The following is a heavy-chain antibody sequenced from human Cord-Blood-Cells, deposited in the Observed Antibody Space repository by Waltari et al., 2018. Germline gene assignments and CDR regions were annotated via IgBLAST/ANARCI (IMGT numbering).Heavy chain of an antibody. CDR1: GFTFSSSA. V-gene: IGHV3-30-3*01. CDR3: ARDRVIVVVTHAFDI. Sequence: QVQLVESGGGVVQPGRSLSLSCAASGFTFSSSAMHWVRQAPGKGLEWVAVISYDGSNKYYADSVKGRFTISRDNSKNTLYLQMNSLRAEDTAVYYCARDRVIVVVTHAFDIWGQGTMVTVSS. D-gene: IGHD3-22*01. CDR2: ISYDGSNK. J-gene: IGHJ3*02.